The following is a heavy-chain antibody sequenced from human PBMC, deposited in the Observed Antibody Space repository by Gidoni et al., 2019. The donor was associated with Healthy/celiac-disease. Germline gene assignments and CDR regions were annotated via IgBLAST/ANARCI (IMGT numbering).Heavy chain of an antibody. CDR3: ARERLVLTYYYYGMDV. D-gene: IGHD6-19*01. J-gene: IGHJ6*02. Sequence: QLQLQESGPGLVKPSETLSLTCTVSGGSISSSSYYWGWTRQPPGKGLELIGSIYSSGSTYYNPSLKSRVTISVDTSKNQFSLKLSSVTAADTAVYYCARERLVLTYYYYGMDVWGQGTTVTVSS. CDR2: IYSSGST. CDR1: GGSISSSSYY. V-gene: IGHV4-39*07.